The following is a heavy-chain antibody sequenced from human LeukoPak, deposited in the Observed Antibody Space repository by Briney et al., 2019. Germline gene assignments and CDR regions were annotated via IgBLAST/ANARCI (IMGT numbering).Heavy chain of an antibody. V-gene: IGHV4-30-4*08. Sequence: SETLSLTCTVSGGSISRGDYYWSWIRQPPGKGLEWLGYIYYSGSTYYNPSLKSRVTISVDTSKNQFSLKLSSVTAADTAVYYCARGRSGDFWSGSPPYFDYWGQGTLVTVSS. D-gene: IGHD3-3*01. CDR3: ARGRSGDFWSGSPPYFDY. CDR2: IYYSGST. CDR1: GGSISRGDYY. J-gene: IGHJ4*02.